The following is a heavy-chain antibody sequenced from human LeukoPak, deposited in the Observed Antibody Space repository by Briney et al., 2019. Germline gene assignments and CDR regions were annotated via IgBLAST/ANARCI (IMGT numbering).Heavy chain of an antibody. CDR1: GGSFIGYY. V-gene: IGHV4-34*01. D-gene: IGHD4-17*01. CDR2: INHSGST. CDR3: ARITVTNDAFDI. Sequence: PSETLSLTCAVYGGSFIGYYWSWIRQPPGKGLAWIGEINHSGSTNYNPSLKSRVTISVDTSENQFTLKLSSVTAADTAVYYCARITVTNDAFDIWGKGTMVTVSS. J-gene: IGHJ3*02.